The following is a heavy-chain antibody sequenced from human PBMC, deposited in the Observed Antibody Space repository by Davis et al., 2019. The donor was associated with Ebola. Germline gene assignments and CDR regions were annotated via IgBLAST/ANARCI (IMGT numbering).Heavy chain of an antibody. D-gene: IGHD6-6*01. CDR2: ISDSGSAA. Sequence: GESLKISCVASGFTFNEYEMNWVRQTPEKGLEWISYISDSGSAAYYTDSVKGRFTISRDNAKNTLYLQMNSLRADDTAVYYCTRDPTGGRPEYWGQGTLVTVSS. CDR3: TRDPTGGRPEY. V-gene: IGHV3-48*03. J-gene: IGHJ4*02. CDR1: GFTFNEYE.